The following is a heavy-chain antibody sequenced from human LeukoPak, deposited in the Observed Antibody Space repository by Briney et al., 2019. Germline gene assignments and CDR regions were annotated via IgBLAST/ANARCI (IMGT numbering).Heavy chain of an antibody. V-gene: IGHV3-23*01. CDR1: GFTFSSYA. Sequence: GGSLRLSCAASGFTFSSYAMSWVRQAPGKGLEWVSLISGSGANTYYADSVKGRFTISRDNSKNTLYLQMNSLRVEDTAVYYCARDESRGNLVTAPDYWGQGTLVTVSS. J-gene: IGHJ4*02. D-gene: IGHD2-21*02. CDR3: ARDESRGNLVTAPDY. CDR2: ISGSGANT.